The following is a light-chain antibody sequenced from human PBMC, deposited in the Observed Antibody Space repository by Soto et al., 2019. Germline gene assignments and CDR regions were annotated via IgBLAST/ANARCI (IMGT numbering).Light chain of an antibody. V-gene: IGKV1-5*03. J-gene: IGKJ4*01. CDR1: QSISSW. CDR2: KAS. CDR3: QQYNSYSLT. Sequence: DIQMTQSPSTLSASVGDRVTITCRASQSISSWLAWYQQKPGKAPKLLIYKASSLESGVPSRFSGSGTGTVFTLTICSLQPDDFATYYCQQYNSYSLTFGGGSKV.